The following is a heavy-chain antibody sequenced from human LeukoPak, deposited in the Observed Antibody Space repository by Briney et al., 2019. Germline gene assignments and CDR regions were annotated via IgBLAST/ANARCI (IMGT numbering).Heavy chain of an antibody. CDR2: IYYSGST. CDR3: ARQTYYYDSSGYFDY. J-gene: IGHJ4*02. D-gene: IGHD3-22*01. V-gene: IGHV4-30-4*01. CDR1: GGSISSGDYY. Sequence: SQTLSLTCTVSGGSISSGDYYWSWIRQPPGKGLEWIGYIYYSGSTYYNPSLKSRVTISADTSKNQFSLRLSSVTAADTAVYYCARQTYYYDSSGYFDYWGQGTLVTVSP.